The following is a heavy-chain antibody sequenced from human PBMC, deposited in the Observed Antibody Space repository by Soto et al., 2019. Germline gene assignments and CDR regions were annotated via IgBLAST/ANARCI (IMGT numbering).Heavy chain of an antibody. CDR1: GYTFTSYD. D-gene: IGHD3-22*01. CDR2: MNPNSGTT. CDR3: ARSRLYSDSSASWG. J-gene: IGHJ1*01. Sequence: ASVKVSCKASGYTFTSYDIYWVRQASGQGLEWMGRMNPNSGTTGYAQKFQGRVTMTRNSSIRTAYMELSSLRSDDTAVYYCARSRLYSDSSASWGWGQGTLVTVSS. V-gene: IGHV1-8*01.